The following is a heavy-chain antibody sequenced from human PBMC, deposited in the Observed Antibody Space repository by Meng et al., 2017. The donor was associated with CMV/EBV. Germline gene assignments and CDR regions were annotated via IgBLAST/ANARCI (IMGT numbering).Heavy chain of an antibody. CDR1: GGSISSSSYY. J-gene: IGHJ4*02. CDR3: AIDSSGYGLGY. CDR2: IYYSGST. D-gene: IGHD3-22*01. Sequence: SETLSLTCTVSGGSISSSSYYWGWIRQPPGKGLEWIGSIYYSGSTYYNPSLKSRVTISVDTSKNQFSLKLGSVTSADTAVYYCAIDSSGYGLGYWGQGTLVTVSS. V-gene: IGHV4-39*07.